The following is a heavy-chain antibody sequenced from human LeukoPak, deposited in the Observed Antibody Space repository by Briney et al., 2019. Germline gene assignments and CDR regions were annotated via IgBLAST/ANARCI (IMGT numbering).Heavy chain of an antibody. J-gene: IGHJ5*02. CDR1: GFTSSSYA. Sequence: SGGSLRLSCAASGFTSSSYAMSWVRQAPGKGLEWVSAISGSGGSTYYADSVKGRFTISRDNSKNTLYLQMNSLRAEDTAVYYCAKDHSRVLLWFGELLRSGHNWFDPWGQGTLVTVSS. CDR2: ISGSGGST. CDR3: AKDHSRVLLWFGELLRSGHNWFDP. D-gene: IGHD3-10*01. V-gene: IGHV3-23*01.